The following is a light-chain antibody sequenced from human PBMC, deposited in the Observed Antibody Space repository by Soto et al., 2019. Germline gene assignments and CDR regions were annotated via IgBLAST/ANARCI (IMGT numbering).Light chain of an antibody. J-gene: IGLJ2*01. V-gene: IGLV2-14*01. CDR2: DVT. CDR3: SSYTSTSTLV. Sequence: QSALTQPASVSGSPGQSITISCTGASSDIVSYNYVSWYQQHPGKAPKLLIYDVTKWPSGISNRFSGSKSGNTASLTISGLQAEDEADYYCSSYTSTSTLVFGGGTKVTVL. CDR1: SSDIVSYNY.